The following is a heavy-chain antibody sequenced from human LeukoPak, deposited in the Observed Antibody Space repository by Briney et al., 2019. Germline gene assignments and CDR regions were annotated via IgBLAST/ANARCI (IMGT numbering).Heavy chain of an antibody. CDR1: GFTFSSYR. V-gene: IGHV3-15*06. Sequence: GGSLTLSCAASGFTFSSYRMSWVRQAPGKALEWIGRIRSKTDGETTNYAETVRGRFTISRDDSKSAVYLQMNSLKIEDTAVYYCTTDLGTYYHGSQRLIPIDYWGQATLVTVSS. D-gene: IGHD3-10*01. CDR3: TTDLGTYYHGSQRLIPIDY. CDR2: IRSKTDGETT. J-gene: IGHJ4*02.